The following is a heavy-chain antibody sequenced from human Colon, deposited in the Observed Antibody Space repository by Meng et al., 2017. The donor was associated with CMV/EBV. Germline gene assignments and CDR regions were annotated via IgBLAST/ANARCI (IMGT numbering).Heavy chain of an antibody. CDR1: GYNVSSYG. CDR3: VRGAWNSRGCFDH. Sequence: KASGYNVSSYGISWVRQAPGQGLEWMGCISTSIGNQYAQKFQGRVIMTTDSPTNTAYLEVMSLTFEDTAVYYCVRGAWNSRGCFDHWGQGALVTVSS. V-gene: IGHV1-18*01. D-gene: IGHD1-1*01. J-gene: IGHJ4*02. CDR2: ISTSIGN.